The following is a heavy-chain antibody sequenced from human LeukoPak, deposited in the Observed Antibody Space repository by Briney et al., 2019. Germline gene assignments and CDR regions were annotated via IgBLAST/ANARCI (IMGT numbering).Heavy chain of an antibody. CDR3: ARHQSRAKPSPSSDDAFDI. Sequence: SETLSLTCTVSGGSISSYYWSWIRQPPGKGLEWIGYIYYSGSTNYNPSLKSRVTISVDTSKNQLSLKASSVTAADTAVYYCARHQSRAKPSPSSDDAFDIWGQGTMVTVSS. CDR2: IYYSGST. CDR1: GGSISSYY. D-gene: IGHD2-2*01. V-gene: IGHV4-59*08. J-gene: IGHJ3*02.